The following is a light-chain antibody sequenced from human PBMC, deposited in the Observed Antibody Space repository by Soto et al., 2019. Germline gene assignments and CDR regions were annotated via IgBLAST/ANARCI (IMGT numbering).Light chain of an antibody. Sequence: QSVLTQPASVSGSPGQSITISCTGNSSDVGRYNFVSWYQQHPGKVPKLMIYEVTKRPSGVSNRFSGSKSGNTASLTISGLQAEDEADYYCCSDTGNDAYVFGPGTKVTVL. CDR2: EVT. V-gene: IGLV2-23*02. CDR1: SSDVGRYNF. CDR3: CSDTGNDAYV. J-gene: IGLJ1*01.